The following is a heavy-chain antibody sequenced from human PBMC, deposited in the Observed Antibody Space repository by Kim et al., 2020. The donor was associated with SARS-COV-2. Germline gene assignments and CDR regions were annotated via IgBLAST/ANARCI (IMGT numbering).Heavy chain of an antibody. Sequence: SETLSLTCTVSGGSISGANYYWSWVRQHPGKGLEWIGFIYYSGITFYNPSLKSRVTISVDTSKNQFSLKLSSVTAADTAVYYCARTGYSSGWFYYFDYWGQGTLVTVSS. V-gene: IGHV4-39*07. CDR2: IYYSGIT. CDR1: GGSISGANYY. D-gene: IGHD6-19*01. J-gene: IGHJ4*02. CDR3: ARTGYSSGWFYYFDY.